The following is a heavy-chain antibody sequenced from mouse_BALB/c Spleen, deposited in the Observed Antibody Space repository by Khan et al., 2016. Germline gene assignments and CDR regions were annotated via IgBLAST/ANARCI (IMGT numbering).Heavy chain of an antibody. D-gene: IGHD2-3*01. CDR2: ISYSGST. CDR3: ERYDGDYFDN. CDR1: GVSITSGY. Sequence: EVQLQESGPSLVKPSQTLSLTCSVTGVSITSGYWNWIRHFPGNKLEYMGYISYSGSTYYNPSLKSRISITRDTSKNQYYLQSNSVTTEDTATYYCERYDGDYFDNWGQGTNLTVSS. V-gene: IGHV3-8*02. J-gene: IGHJ2*01.